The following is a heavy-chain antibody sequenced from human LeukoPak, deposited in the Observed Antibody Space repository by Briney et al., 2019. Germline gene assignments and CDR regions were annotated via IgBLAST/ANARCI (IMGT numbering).Heavy chain of an antibody. CDR1: GGSISSSSYY. D-gene: IGHD3-3*01. Sequence: KPSETLSLTCTVSGGSISSSSYYWGWIRQPPGKGLEWIGSIYYSGSTYYNPSLKSRVTISVDTSKNQFSLKLSSVTAADTAVYYCAGMGGEIRFLEWQNPHYWGQGTLVTVSS. J-gene: IGHJ4*02. CDR3: AGMGGEIRFLEWQNPHY. CDR2: IYYSGST. V-gene: IGHV4-39*01.